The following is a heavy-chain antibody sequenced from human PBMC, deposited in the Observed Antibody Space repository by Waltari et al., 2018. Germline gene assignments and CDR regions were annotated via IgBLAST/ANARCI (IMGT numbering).Heavy chain of an antibody. Sequence: QVQLVQSGAEVKKPGSSVKVSCKASGGTFSSYAISWVRQAPGQGLEWMGGIIPILGIANYDEKFQGRVTITADKSTSTAYMELSSLGSEDTAVYYCSAGIVVVITDFYYYYMDVWGKGTTVTVSS. CDR2: IIPILGIA. CDR1: GGTFSSYA. J-gene: IGHJ6*03. V-gene: IGHV1-69*10. CDR3: SAGIVVVITDFYYYYMDV. D-gene: IGHD3-22*01.